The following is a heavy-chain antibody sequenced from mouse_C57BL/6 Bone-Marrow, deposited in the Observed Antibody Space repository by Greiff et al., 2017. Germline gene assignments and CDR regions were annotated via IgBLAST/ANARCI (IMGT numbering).Heavy chain of an antibody. V-gene: IGHV1-69*01. CDR3: ASHSYYYAMDY. Sequence: QVQLQQSGPELVKPGASVKLSCKASGYTFTSYWMHWVKQRPGQGLEWIGEIDPSDSYTNYNQKFKGKSTLTVDKSSSTAYMQLSSLTSEDSAVYYCASHSYYYAMDYWGQGTSVTVSS. J-gene: IGHJ4*01. CDR1: GYTFTSYW. CDR2: IDPSDSYT.